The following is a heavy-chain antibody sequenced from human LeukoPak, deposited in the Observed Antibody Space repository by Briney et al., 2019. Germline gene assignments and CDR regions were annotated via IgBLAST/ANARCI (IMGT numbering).Heavy chain of an antibody. CDR2: IIPILGIA. CDR1: GGTFSGYA. J-gene: IGHJ4*02. CDR3: AREELNYGPVGHFDY. D-gene: IGHD1-26*01. V-gene: IGHV1-69*04. Sequence: SVKVSCKSSGGTFSGYAISWVRQAPGQGLEWMGRIIPILGIANYAQKFQGRDTTTADKSTSTAYMELSSLRSEDTAVYYCAREELNYGPVGHFDYWGQGTLVTVSS.